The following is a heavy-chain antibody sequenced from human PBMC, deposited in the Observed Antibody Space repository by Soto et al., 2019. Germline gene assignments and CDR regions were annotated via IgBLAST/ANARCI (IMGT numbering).Heavy chain of an antibody. CDR3: AKDNGWGCSGGSCVYYYYYMDV. V-gene: IGHV3-9*01. D-gene: IGHD2-15*01. CDR1: GFTFDDYA. Sequence: GGSLRLSCAASGFTFDDYAMHWVRQAPGKGLEWVSGISWNSGSIGYADSVKGRFTISRDNAKNSLYLQMNSLRAEDTALYYCAKDNGWGCSGGSCVYYYYYMDVWGKGTTVTVSS. CDR2: ISWNSGSI. J-gene: IGHJ6*03.